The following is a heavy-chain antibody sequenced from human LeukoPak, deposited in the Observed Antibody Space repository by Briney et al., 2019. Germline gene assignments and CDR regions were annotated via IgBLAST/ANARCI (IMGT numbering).Heavy chain of an antibody. J-gene: IGHJ4*02. D-gene: IGHD6-19*01. CDR2: ISWNSGSI. CDR1: GFTFDDYA. V-gene: IGHV3-9*01. CDR3: ARGGISSSGRGDYYFDY. Sequence: QPGRSLRLSCAASGFTFDDYAMHWVRQAPGKGLEWVSGISWNSGSIGYADSVKGRFTISRDNAKNSLYLQMNSLRAEDTALYYCARGGISSSGRGDYYFDYRGQGTLVTVSS.